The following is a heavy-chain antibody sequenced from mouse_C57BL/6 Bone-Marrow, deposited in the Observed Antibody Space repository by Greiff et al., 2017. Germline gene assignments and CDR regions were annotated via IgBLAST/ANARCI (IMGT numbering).Heavy chain of an antibody. CDR2: IRLKSDNYAT. J-gene: IGHJ3*01. V-gene: IGHV6-3*01. CDR3: THSNYYLWFAY. CDR1: GFTFSNYW. Sequence: EVKLQESGGGLVQPGGSMKLSCVASGFTFSNYWMNWVRQSPEKGLEWVAQIRLKSDNYATDYAESVKGRFTISRDDSKSSVYLQMNNLMAEDTGIYYCTHSNYYLWFAYWGQGTLVTVSA. D-gene: IGHD2-5*01.